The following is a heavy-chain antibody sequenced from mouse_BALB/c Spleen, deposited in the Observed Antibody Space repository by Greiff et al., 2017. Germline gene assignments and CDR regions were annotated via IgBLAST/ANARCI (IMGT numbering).Heavy chain of an antibody. CDR1: GYTFTDYN. CDR2: INPNNGGT. D-gene: IGHD2-3*01. V-gene: IGHV1-18*01. J-gene: IGHJ4*01. CDR3: ARLYVGYYLYYAMDY. Sequence: VQLQQSGPELVKPGASVKIPCKASGYTFTDYNMDWVKQSHGKSLEWIGDINPNNGGTIYNQKFKGKATLTVDKSSSTAYMELRSLTSEDTAVYYCARLYVGYYLYYAMDYWGQGTSVTVSS.